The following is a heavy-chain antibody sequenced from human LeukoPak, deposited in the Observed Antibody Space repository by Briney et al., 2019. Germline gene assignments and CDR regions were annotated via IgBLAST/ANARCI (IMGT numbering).Heavy chain of an antibody. CDR2: IYYSGST. CDR1: GGSISSGDYY. V-gene: IGHV4-30-4*01. J-gene: IGHJ4*02. D-gene: IGHD6-6*01. CDR3: ARGTWSSSIDY. Sequence: SETLSLACTVSGGSISSGDYYWSWIRQPPGKGLEWIGYIYYSGSTYYNPSLKSRLTISGDTSKNQFSLRLSSVTAADTAVYYCARGTWSSSIDYWGQGTLVTVSS.